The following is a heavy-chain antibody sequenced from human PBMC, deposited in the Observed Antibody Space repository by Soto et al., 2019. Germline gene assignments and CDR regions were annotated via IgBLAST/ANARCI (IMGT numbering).Heavy chain of an antibody. D-gene: IGHD6-25*01. CDR3: AREGGAAPGARREWYLDL. CDR2: INPHTGDT. V-gene: IGHV1-2*02. Sequence: QVQLVQSGAEVKKPGASVTVSCKTSGYPLTGSYIHWVRQAPGQGLEWMAWINPHTGDTNTALKFQGRVTMTRDTSINTAFMELTRLSSDDTAVYYCAREGGAAPGARREWYLDLWGRGTLVSVSS. CDR1: GYPLTGSY. J-gene: IGHJ2*01.